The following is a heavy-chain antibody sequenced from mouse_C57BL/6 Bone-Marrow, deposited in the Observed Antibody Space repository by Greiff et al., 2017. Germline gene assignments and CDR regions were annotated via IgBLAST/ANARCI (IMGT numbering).Heavy chain of an antibody. Sequence: EVQVVESGEGLVKPGGSLKLSCAASGFTFSSYAMSWVRQTPEKRLEWVAYISSGGDYIYYADTVKGRFTIPRDNARNTLYLQMSSLKSEDTAMYYCTRGYYGSVYYYAMDYWGQGTSVTVSS. CDR1: GFTFSSYA. V-gene: IGHV5-9-1*02. CDR2: ISSGGDYI. CDR3: TRGYYGSVYYYAMDY. J-gene: IGHJ4*01. D-gene: IGHD1-1*01.